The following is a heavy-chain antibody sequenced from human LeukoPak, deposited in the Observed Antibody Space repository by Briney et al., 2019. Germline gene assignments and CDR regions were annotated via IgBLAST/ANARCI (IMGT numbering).Heavy chain of an antibody. Sequence: KFYSTSLKTRLTFSKDTSKNQVVLTMTNMDPVDTATYYCARDYGSGSYYWYYFDYWGQGTLVTVSS. V-gene: IGHV2-70*04. CDR2: K. D-gene: IGHD3-10*01. CDR3: ARDYGSGSYYWYYFDY. J-gene: IGHJ4*02.